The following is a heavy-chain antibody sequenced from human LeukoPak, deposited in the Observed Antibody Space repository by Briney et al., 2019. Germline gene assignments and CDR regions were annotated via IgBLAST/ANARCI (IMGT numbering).Heavy chain of an antibody. CDR1: GGTFSSYA. J-gene: IGHJ6*02. V-gene: IGHV1-69*01. D-gene: IGHD2-15*01. CDR2: IIPIFGTA. CDR3: ARDIVVVASYYYGMDV. Sequence: ASVKVSCKASGGTFSSYAISWARQAPGQGLEWMGGIIPIFGTANYAQKFQGRVTITADESTSTAYMELSSLRSEDTAVYYCARDIVVVASYYYGMDVWGQGTTVTVSS.